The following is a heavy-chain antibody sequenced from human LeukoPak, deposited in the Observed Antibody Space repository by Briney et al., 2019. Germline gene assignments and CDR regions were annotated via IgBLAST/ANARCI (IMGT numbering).Heavy chain of an antibody. CDR1: GGSFSDSY. D-gene: IGHD2-15*01. Sequence: PSETLSLTCAVYGGSFSDSYWTWIRQPPGKGLEWIGEINHSGSTDYNPSLKSRVTMSIDTSKNQFSLKLSSVTAADTAVYFCARGELGYCSGGSCQVSYFDYWGQGTLVTVSS. J-gene: IGHJ4*02. CDR3: ARGELGYCSGGSCQVSYFDY. CDR2: INHSGST. V-gene: IGHV4-34*01.